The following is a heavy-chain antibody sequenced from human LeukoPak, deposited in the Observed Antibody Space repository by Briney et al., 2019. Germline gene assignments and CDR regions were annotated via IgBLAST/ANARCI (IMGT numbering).Heavy chain of an antibody. D-gene: IGHD3-3*01. Sequence: SETLSLTCTVSGGSISSYYWSWIRQPPGKGLEWIGYIYYSGSTNYNPPLKSRVTISVDTSKNQFSLKLSSVTAADTAVYYCARYQGLQRSVHAFDIWGQGTMVTVSS. V-gene: IGHV4-59*12. J-gene: IGHJ3*02. CDR2: IYYSGST. CDR3: ARYQGLQRSVHAFDI. CDR1: GGSISSYY.